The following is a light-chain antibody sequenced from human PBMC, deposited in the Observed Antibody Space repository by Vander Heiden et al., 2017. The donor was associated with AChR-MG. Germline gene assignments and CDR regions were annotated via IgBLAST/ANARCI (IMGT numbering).Light chain of an antibody. J-gene: IGKJ4*01. V-gene: IGKV3-11*01. CDR3: QQRSNWPPLT. CDR1: QSVSSK. Sequence: EIVLTQSPATLSLSPGDIATLSCGARQSVSSKLDWYQQKPGQAPRPLIHEAANRATGIPARFSGSGFGTDVTLTISSREPEDFEVYYCQQRSNWPPLTFGGGTKVEIK. CDR2: EAA.